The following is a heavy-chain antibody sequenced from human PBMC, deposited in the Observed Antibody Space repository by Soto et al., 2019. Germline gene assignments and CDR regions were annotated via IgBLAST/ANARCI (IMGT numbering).Heavy chain of an antibody. CDR3: AMDQWYSTSYYGYVDL. J-gene: IGHJ2*01. D-gene: IGHD6-13*01. V-gene: IGHV3-9*01. CDR2: ITWNSGII. Sequence: EVQLVESGGGLVQPGRSLRLSCAASGFTFDDYAMHWVRQPPGKGLEWVSGITWNSGIIGYADSVKGRFTISRDNAKNSLYLQMNSLRPEDTALYYCAMDQWYSTSYYGYVDLWGRGTLVTVSS. CDR1: GFTFDDYA.